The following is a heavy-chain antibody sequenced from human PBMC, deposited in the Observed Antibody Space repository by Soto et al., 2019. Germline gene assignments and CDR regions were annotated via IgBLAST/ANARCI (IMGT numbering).Heavy chain of an antibody. D-gene: IGHD2-15*01. Sequence: ASVKVSCKASGYTFTSYDINWVRQATGQGLEWMGWMNPNSGNTGYAQKFQGRVTMTRNTSISTAYMELSSLRSEDTAVYYCASGYCSRGSCYPYYYYYYMDVWGKGTTVTVSS. CDR3: ASGYCSRGSCYPYYYYYYMDV. CDR1: GYTFTSYD. V-gene: IGHV1-8*01. J-gene: IGHJ6*03. CDR2: MNPNSGNT.